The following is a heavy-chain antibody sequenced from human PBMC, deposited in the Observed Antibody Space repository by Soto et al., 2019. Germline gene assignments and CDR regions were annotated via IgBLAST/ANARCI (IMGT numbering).Heavy chain of an antibody. Sequence: PSETLSLTCTVSGGSILSSGYYWSWIRQHPGKGLEWIANVYYSGSTYYNPSLRSRVTISVDTSKKQFSLKLSSVTAAETAMYYCARARVAAPNWFDPWGQGTLVTVSS. CDR1: GGSILSSGYY. CDR3: ARARVAAPNWFDP. D-gene: IGHD6-19*01. V-gene: IGHV4-31*03. J-gene: IGHJ5*02. CDR2: VYYSGST.